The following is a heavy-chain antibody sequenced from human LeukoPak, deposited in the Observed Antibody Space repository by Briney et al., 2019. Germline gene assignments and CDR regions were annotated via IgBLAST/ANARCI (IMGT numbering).Heavy chain of an antibody. D-gene: IGHD1-1*01. J-gene: IGHJ6*03. Sequence: PGGSLRLSCAASGFTFSNYWMHWVRQAPGKGLVWVSRINSDGSNTNYADSVKGRFTISRDNAKNSLYLQMNSLRAEDTAVYYCARGRTEQPRYYYYYMDVWGKGTTVTVSS. V-gene: IGHV3-74*01. CDR2: INSDGSNT. CDR1: GFTFSNYW. CDR3: ARGRTEQPRYYYYYMDV.